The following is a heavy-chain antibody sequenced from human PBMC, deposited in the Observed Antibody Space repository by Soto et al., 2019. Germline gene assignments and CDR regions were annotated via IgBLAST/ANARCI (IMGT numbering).Heavy chain of an antibody. CDR1: GGSISSYY. CDR3: ARAGGLGAVAVDY. D-gene: IGHD6-19*01. J-gene: IGHJ4*02. CDR2: IYYSGST. V-gene: IGHV4-59*08. Sequence: SETLSLTCTVSGGSISSYYWSWIRQPPGKGLEWIGYIYYSGSTNYNPSLKSRVTISVDTSKNQFSLKLNSMTAADTAVYYCARAGGLGAVAVDYWGQGTLVTVSS.